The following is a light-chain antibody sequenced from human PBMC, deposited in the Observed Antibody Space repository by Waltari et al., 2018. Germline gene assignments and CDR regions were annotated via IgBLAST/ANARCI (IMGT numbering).Light chain of an antibody. J-gene: IGKJ4*01. CDR2: GAS. CDR3: QQYNKWPT. CDR1: QSVSID. V-gene: IGKV3-15*01. Sequence: EIVMTQSPATSSVSQGERATLSCRASQSVSIDLVWYQQKPGQAPRLLIYGASTRATGVPARFSGSGSGTDFTLTISSLQSEDVAIYYCQQYNKWPTFGGGTKVDIK.